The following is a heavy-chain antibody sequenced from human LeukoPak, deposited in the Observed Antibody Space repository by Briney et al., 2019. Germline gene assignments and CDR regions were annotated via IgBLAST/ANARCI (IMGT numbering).Heavy chain of an antibody. CDR3: ARGHADIGLNYFDY. D-gene: IGHD2-8*01. CDR2: INHSGGT. V-gene: IGHV4-34*01. CDR1: GGSFSDYY. Sequence: SETLSLTCAVYGGSFSDYYWIWVRQPPGKGLEWIGGINHSGGTNYNPSLKSRATISIDTSKNQFSLKLSSVTAADTAVYYCARGHADIGLNYFDYWGQGTLVTVSS. J-gene: IGHJ4*02.